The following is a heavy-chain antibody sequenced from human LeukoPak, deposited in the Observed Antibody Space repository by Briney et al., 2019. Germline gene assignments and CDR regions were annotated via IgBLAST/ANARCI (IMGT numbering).Heavy chain of an antibody. D-gene: IGHD3-10*01. CDR2: IYYSGST. Sequence: SETLSLTCTVSGGSLSSSSYYWGWIRQPPGEGLGWIGSIYYSGSTYYNPSLKRRVTMSLDTSKNQFSLKLSSVTAADTAVYYCARPHGSGYYHYYMDVWGKGTTVTVSS. CDR3: ARPHGSGYYHYYMDV. J-gene: IGHJ6*03. V-gene: IGHV4-39*01. CDR1: GGSLSSSSYY.